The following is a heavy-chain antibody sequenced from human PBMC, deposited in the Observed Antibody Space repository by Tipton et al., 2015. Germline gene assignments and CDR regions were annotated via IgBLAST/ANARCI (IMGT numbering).Heavy chain of an antibody. CDR2: ISHSGNT. CDR3: ACQDYDSLTRDYQTVDY. D-gene: IGHD3-9*01. Sequence: TLSLTCGVSGYPINSDYYWGWIRQPPGKGLEWIGSISHSGNTYYNPSLKSRVTMSRDTSKNQFSLKLTSVTAADTAVYYCACQDYDSLTRDYQTVDYWGQGTLVTVSS. V-gene: IGHV4-38-2*01. CDR1: GYPINSDYY. J-gene: IGHJ4*02.